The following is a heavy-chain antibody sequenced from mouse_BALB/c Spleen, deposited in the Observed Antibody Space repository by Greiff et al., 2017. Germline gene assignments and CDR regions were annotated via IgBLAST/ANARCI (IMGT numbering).Heavy chain of an antibody. CDR3: ARDKTGHYFDY. J-gene: IGHJ2*01. CDR2: ISNLAYSI. Sequence: EVQVVESGGGLVQPGGSRKLSCAASGFTFSDYGMAWVRQAPGKGPEWVAFISNLAYSIYYADTVTGRFTISRENAKNTLYLEMSSLRSEDTAMYYCARDKTGHYFDYWGQGTTLTVSS. D-gene: IGHD4-1*01. CDR1: GFTFSDYG. V-gene: IGHV5-15*02.